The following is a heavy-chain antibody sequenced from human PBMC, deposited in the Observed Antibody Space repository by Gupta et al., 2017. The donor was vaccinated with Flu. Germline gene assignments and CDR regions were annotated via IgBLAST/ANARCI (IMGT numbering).Heavy chain of an antibody. D-gene: IGHD2-2*01. CDR2: IASDGSHK. J-gene: IGHJ6*03. CDR1: GLTSSSSC. V-gene: IGHV3-30*18. CDR3: AKDGPWTASCPYYCYYMDV. Sequence: VEFVGVVVQFGTALSLSDAASGLTSSSSCMRWARQAPGMGLEWVADIASDGSHKDYADSVRGRFTISRDNSKNTLSLEMDSLRVEDTAVYYCAKDGPWTASCPYYCYYMDVWGKGTTVTVSS.